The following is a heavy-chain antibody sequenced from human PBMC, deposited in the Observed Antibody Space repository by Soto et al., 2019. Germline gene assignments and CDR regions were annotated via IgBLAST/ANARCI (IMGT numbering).Heavy chain of an antibody. CDR1: GFTFSSYA. J-gene: IGHJ6*02. Sequence: EVQLLESGGGLVQPGGSLRLSCAASGFTFSSYAMSWVRQAPGKGLEWVSAISGSGGSTYYADSVKGRFTISRDNSKNTLYLQMNSLRAEDTAVYYCAKGPLSYYYDSRGYHIYYGMDVWVQGTTVTVSS. V-gene: IGHV3-23*01. CDR2: ISGSGGST. CDR3: AKGPLSYYYDSRGYHIYYGMDV. D-gene: IGHD3-22*01.